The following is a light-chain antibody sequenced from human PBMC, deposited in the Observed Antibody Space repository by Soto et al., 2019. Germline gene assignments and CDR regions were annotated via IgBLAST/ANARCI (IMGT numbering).Light chain of an antibody. J-gene: IGKJ1*01. CDR1: QSLLHSNGYNY. V-gene: IGKV2-28*01. CDR2: LGS. CDR3: MQALQTPWT. Sequence: DIVMTQSPLSLPVTPGEPASISCRSSQSLLHSNGYNYLDWYLQKPGQSPQLLIYLGSNRASGVPDMFSGSGSGTDFTLKIRRVEAEDVGVYYCMQALQTPWTFGQGTKVEIK.